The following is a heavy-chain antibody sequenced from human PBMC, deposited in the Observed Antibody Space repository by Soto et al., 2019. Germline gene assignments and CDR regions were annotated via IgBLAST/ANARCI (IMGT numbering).Heavy chain of an antibody. J-gene: IGHJ6*03. CDR1: GFTLSGYA. CDR2: ISSNGVGT. Sequence: ESGGGLAQPGGSLRHSCAASGFTLSGYAMDWVRQAPGKGLEYVSGISSNGVGTYYANSVQGRFTISRDNSKNTVYVQMGSLRPEDVAVYYCARRARPDFYYMDVWGKGTTVTVSS. D-gene: IGHD6-6*01. CDR3: ARRARPDFYYMDV. V-gene: IGHV3-64*01.